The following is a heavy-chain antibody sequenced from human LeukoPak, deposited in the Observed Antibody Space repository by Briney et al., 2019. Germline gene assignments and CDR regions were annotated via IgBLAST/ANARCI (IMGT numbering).Heavy chain of an antibody. J-gene: IGHJ5*02. CDR3: ARVSITMVRGVLDWFDP. D-gene: IGHD3-10*01. CDR1: GYTFTIYG. CDR2: ISAYNGNT. V-gene: IGHV1-18*01. Sequence: ASVKVSCKASGYTFTIYGISWVRQAPGQGLEWMVWISAYNGNTNYAQKLQGRVTMTTDTSTSTAYMELRSLRSDDTAVYYCARVSITMVRGVLDWFDPWGQGTLVTVSS.